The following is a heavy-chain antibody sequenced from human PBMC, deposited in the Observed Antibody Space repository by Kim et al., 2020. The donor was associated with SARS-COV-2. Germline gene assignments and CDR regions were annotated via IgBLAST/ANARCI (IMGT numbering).Heavy chain of an antibody. V-gene: IGHV3-30*01. CDR3: ASTDHYSSGWYYFDY. D-gene: IGHD6-19*01. Sequence: DSVKGRFTISRDNSKNTLYLQMNSLRAEDTAVYYCASTDHYSSGWYYFDYWGQGTLVTVSS. J-gene: IGHJ4*02.